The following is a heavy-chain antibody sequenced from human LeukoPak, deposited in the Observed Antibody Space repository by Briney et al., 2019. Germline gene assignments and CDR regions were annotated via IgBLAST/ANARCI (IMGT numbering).Heavy chain of an antibody. CDR1: GFTLSNHW. J-gene: IGHJ6*02. CDR2: VNRDGSET. V-gene: IGHV3-7*03. CDR3: ARNNGMDV. Sequence: GGSLRLSCAASGFTLSNHWMTWVRQAPGRGPEWVANVNRDGSETYYLDSVKGRFTISKDNAKNSLYLQMNSLRAEDTALYHCARNNGMDVWGQGTTVIVSS.